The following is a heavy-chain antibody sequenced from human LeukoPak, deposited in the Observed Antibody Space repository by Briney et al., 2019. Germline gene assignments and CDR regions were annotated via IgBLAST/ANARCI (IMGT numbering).Heavy chain of an antibody. Sequence: PGGSLRLSCAASEFTFSSYSMNWVRQAPGKGLEWVSSISSSSSYIYYADSVKGRFTISRDNAKNSLYLQMNSLRAADTAVYYCARAYCSSTSCYTPDAFDIWGQGTMVTVSS. J-gene: IGHJ3*02. CDR2: ISSSSSYI. CDR3: ARAYCSSTSCYTPDAFDI. V-gene: IGHV3-21*01. CDR1: EFTFSSYS. D-gene: IGHD2-2*02.